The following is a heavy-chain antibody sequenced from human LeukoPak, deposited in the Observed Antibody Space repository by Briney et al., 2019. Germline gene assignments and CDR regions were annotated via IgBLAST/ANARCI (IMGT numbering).Heavy chain of an antibody. J-gene: IGHJ4*02. V-gene: IGHV1-2*02. CDR3: ARDRVGYCSSTSCYTQPALDY. CDR2: INPNSGGT. D-gene: IGHD2-2*02. CDR1: GYTFTGYY. Sequence: ASVKVSCKASGYTFTGYYMHGVRQAPGQGLEWMGWINPNSGGTNYAQKFQGRVTMTRDTSISTAYMELSRLRSDDTAVYYCARDRVGYCSSTSCYTQPALDYWGQGTLVTVSS.